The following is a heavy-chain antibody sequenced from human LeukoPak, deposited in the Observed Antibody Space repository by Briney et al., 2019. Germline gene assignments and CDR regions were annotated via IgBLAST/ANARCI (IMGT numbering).Heavy chain of an antibody. Sequence: GASVKVSCKASGYTFTSYYMHWVQQAPGQGLEWMGWINPNSGGTNYAQKFQGRVTMTRDTSISTAYMELSRLRSDDTAVYYCARGSLWFGESDFDYWGQGTLVTVSS. CDR2: INPNSGGT. D-gene: IGHD3-10*01. CDR1: GYTFTSYY. J-gene: IGHJ4*02. CDR3: ARGSLWFGESDFDY. V-gene: IGHV1-2*02.